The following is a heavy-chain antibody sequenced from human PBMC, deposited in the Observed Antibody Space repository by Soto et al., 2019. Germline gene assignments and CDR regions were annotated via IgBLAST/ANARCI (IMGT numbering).Heavy chain of an antibody. CDR1: GGTFSSYA. D-gene: IGHD1-26*01. Sequence: ASVKVSCKASGGTFSSYAISWVRQAPGQGLEWMGGIIPIFGTANYAQKFQGRVTITADESTSTAYMELSSLRSEDTAVYYCARVVGARYYYYGMDVWGQGTTVTVSS. CDR2: IIPIFGTA. V-gene: IGHV1-69*13. J-gene: IGHJ6*02. CDR3: ARVVGARYYYYGMDV.